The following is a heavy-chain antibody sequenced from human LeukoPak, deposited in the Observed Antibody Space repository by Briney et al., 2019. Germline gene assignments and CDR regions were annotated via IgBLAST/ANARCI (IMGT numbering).Heavy chain of an antibody. CDR2: IKQDGSEK. V-gene: IGHV3-7*01. Sequence: PGGSLRLSCAASGFTFSSYWMSWVRQAPGKGLEWVANIKQDGSEKYYVDSVKGRFTISRDNAKNSLYLQMNSLRAEDTAVYYCARVVATINPYFDYWGQGTLVTVSS. J-gene: IGHJ4*02. CDR3: ARVVATINPYFDY. D-gene: IGHD5-12*01. CDR1: GFTFSSYW.